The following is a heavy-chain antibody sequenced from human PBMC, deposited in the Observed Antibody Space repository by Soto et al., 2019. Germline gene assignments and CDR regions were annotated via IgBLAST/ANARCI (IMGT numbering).Heavy chain of an antibody. D-gene: IGHD6-6*01. J-gene: IGHJ4*02. CDR2: IYPSDSDT. CDR3: ARLGWEQLVGSHFDY. CDR1: GYSFTSYW. V-gene: IGHV5-51*01. Sequence: GESLKISCKGSGYSFTSYWIGWVRQMPGKGLEWMGIIYPSDSDTRYSPSFQGQVTISADKSISTAYLQWSSLKASDTAMYYCARLGWEQLVGSHFDYWGQGTLVTVSS.